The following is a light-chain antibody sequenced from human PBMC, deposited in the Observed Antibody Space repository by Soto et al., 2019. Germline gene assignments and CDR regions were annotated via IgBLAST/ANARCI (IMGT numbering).Light chain of an antibody. Sequence: IQMTQSPSSLSASVGDRVTITCRASQSISSYLNWYQQKPGKAPKLLIYAASSLQSGVPSRFSGSGFGTEFSLTISSLQPDDFGSYYCQHMRTFGQGTKVDIK. CDR1: QSISSY. CDR2: AAS. J-gene: IGKJ1*01. V-gene: IGKV1-39*01. CDR3: QHMRT.